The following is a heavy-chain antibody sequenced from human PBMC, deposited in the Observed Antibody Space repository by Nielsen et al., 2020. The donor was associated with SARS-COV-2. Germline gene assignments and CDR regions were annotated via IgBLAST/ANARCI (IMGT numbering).Heavy chain of an antibody. CDR3: ARGRGWN. CDR2: ISSNGGST. J-gene: IGHJ4*02. V-gene: IGHV3-64*04. D-gene: IGHD6-19*01. CDR1: GFTFSSYA. Sequence: GSLRLSCSASGFTFSSYAMHWVRQAPGKGLEYVSAISSNGGSTYYADSVKGRFTISRDNAKNSLYLQMNSLRADDTAVYYCARGRGWNWGQGTLVTVSS.